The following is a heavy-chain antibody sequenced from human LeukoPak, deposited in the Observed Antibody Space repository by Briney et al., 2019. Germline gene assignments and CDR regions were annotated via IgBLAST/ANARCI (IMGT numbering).Heavy chain of an antibody. CDR1: GFTIATYG. CDR3: ARDRLGDYDHSGYYDK. CDR2: ICDSGRTV. V-gene: IGHV3-48*04. J-gene: IGHJ4*02. D-gene: IGHD3-22*01. Sequence: PGGSLRLSCVASGFTIATYGMSWVRQAPGKGLEWVAYICDSGRTVYYADSVKGRFTISRDNAKNSVYLQMNNLRAEDTAVYYCARDRLGDYDHSGYYDKWGQGTLVTVSS.